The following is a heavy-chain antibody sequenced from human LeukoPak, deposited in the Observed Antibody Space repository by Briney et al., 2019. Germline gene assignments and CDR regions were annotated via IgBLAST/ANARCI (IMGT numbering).Heavy chain of an antibody. Sequence: GGSLRLSCAASGFTFSSYAMHWVRQAPGSGLEWVAVISRDGDNKHYADSVKGRFTISRDNSKNTLYLQMNSLRPEDTAVYSCARRKQQLDYFSYYGLDVWGQGTTVTVSS. CDR3: ARRKQQLDYFSYYGLDV. J-gene: IGHJ6*02. D-gene: IGHD6-13*01. CDR2: ISRDGDNK. V-gene: IGHV3-30-3*01. CDR1: GFTFSSYA.